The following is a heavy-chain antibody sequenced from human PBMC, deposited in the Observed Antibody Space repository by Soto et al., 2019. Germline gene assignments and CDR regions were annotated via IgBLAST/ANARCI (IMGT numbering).Heavy chain of an antibody. D-gene: IGHD3-16*01. V-gene: IGHV4-39*01. Sequence: QLQLQESGPGXVKXSETLSLXCTVSGGSISSSSYYWGWIRQPPGKGLEWIGSMYYSGSTYYNPSRKSRVTISVDTPKNQSSLKLSPVTAADTAVYYCARLQYDYIWGTAAVGWFDPWGQGTLVTVSS. CDR2: MYYSGST. CDR1: GGSISSSSYY. CDR3: ARLQYDYIWGTAAVGWFDP. J-gene: IGHJ5*02.